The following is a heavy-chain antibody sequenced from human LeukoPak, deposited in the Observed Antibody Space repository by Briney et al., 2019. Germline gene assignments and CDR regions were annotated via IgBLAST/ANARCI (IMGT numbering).Heavy chain of an antibody. CDR1: GGSISSYY. CDR3: ARQRKGNYDSSGYFDY. V-gene: IGHV4-59*08. J-gene: IGHJ4*02. Sequence: SETLSLTCNVSGGSISSYYWSWIRQPPGKGLEWIGYIYYSGSTNYNPSLKSRVTISVDTSKNQFSLKLSSVTAADTAVYYCARQRKGNYDSSGYFDYWGQGTLVTVSS. D-gene: IGHD3-22*01. CDR2: IYYSGST.